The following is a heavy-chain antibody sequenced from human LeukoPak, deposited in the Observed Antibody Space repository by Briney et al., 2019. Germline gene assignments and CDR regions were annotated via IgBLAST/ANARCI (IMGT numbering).Heavy chain of an antibody. CDR2: IYSGGST. CDR1: GFTFTSYA. D-gene: IGHD1-26*01. Sequence: PGGSLRLSCAVSGFTFTSYAMSWVRQAPGKGLEWVSVIYSGGSTYYADSVKGRFTISRDNSKNTLYLQMNSLRAEDTAVYYCASTLVGASYYFDYWGQGTLVTVSS. V-gene: IGHV3-66*01. CDR3: ASTLVGASYYFDY. J-gene: IGHJ4*02.